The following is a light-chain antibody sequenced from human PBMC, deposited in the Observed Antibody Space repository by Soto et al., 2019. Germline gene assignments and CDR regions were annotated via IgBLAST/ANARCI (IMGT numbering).Light chain of an antibody. CDR2: GAS. CDR1: QSVTNRY. Sequence: EIVLTQSPDTLSLSPGEGATLSCRASQSVTNRYLAWYQHNPGQAPRLLIYGASTRATGVPDRFSGSGFETDFSLTISSLEPEDFAVYFCQQYSTSPPITFGQGTRLE. J-gene: IGKJ5*01. V-gene: IGKV3-20*01. CDR3: QQYSTSPPIT.